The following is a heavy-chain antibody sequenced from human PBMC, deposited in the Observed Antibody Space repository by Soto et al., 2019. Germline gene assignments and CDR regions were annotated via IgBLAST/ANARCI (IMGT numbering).Heavy chain of an antibody. V-gene: IGHV4-61*01. Sequence: TSETLSLTCTVSGGSVSSGSYYWSWIRQPPGKGLEWIGYIYYSGSTNYNPSLKSRVTISVDTSKNQFSLKLSSVTAADTAVYYCARDFKEDGYNSYYYYGMDVWGQGTTVTVSS. CDR1: GGSVSSGSYY. CDR3: ARDFKEDGYNSYYYYGMDV. D-gene: IGHD5-12*01. J-gene: IGHJ6*02. CDR2: IYYSGST.